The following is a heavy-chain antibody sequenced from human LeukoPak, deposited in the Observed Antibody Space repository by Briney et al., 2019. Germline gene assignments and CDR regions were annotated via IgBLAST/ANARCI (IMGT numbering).Heavy chain of an antibody. CDR2: IWYDGSNK. V-gene: IGHV3-33*01. Sequence: GRSLRLSCAASGFTFSSYGMHWVRQAPGKGLEWVAVIWYDGSNKYYADPVKGRFTISRDNSKNTLYLQMNSLRAEDTAVYYCARDCSGGSCDAFDIWGQGTMVTVSS. CDR1: GFTFSSYG. D-gene: IGHD2-15*01. CDR3: ARDCSGGSCDAFDI. J-gene: IGHJ3*02.